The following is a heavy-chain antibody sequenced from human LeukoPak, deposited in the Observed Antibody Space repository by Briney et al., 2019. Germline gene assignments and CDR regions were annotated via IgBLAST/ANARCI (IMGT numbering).Heavy chain of an antibody. J-gene: IGHJ4*02. CDR1: GGSFTDYY. CDR2: INHSGST. V-gene: IGHV4-34*01. CDR3: AREPLTQIGFDY. Sequence: NPSETLSLTCAVDGGSFTDYYWSWIRQSPGKGLEWIGEINHSGSTNYNPSLKSRVTISVDMSKRQFSLKLTSVTAADTSFYYCAREPLTQIGFDYWGQGILVTVSS. D-gene: IGHD4-23*01.